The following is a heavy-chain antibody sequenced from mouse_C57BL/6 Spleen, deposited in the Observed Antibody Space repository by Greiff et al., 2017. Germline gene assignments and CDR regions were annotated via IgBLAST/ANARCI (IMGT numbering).Heavy chain of an antibody. CDR1: GYTFTEYT. CDR3: ARHEGYGPYGMDY. D-gene: IGHD1-1*02. Sequence: QVQLQQSGAELVKPGASVKLSCKASGYTFTEYTIHWVKQRSGQGLEWIGWIYPGSGSIKYNEKFKDKATLTADKSSSTAYMELSRLTSEDSAVYFCARHEGYGPYGMDYWGQGTTVTVSS. V-gene: IGHV1-62-2*01. J-gene: IGHJ4*01. CDR2: IYPGSGSI.